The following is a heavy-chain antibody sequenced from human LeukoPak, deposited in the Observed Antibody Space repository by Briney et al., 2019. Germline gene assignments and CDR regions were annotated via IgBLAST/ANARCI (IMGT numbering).Heavy chain of an antibody. D-gene: IGHD5-12*01. Sequence: GGSLRLSCAASGFTFSSYGMHWVRQAPGKGLEWVAVIWYDGSNKYYADSVKGRFTISRDNSKNTLYLQMNSLRAEDTAVYYCARDLGRRVATRTGYFDYWGQGTLVTVSS. V-gene: IGHV3-33*01. CDR3: ARDLGRRVATRTGYFDY. CDR2: IWYDGSNK. CDR1: GFTFSSYG. J-gene: IGHJ4*02.